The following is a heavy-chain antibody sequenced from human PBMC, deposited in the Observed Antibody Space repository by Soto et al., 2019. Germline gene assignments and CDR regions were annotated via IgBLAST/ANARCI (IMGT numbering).Heavy chain of an antibody. V-gene: IGHV1-18*01. D-gene: IGHD2-15*01. Sequence: ASVKVSCKASGYTFTSYGISWLRQAPGQGLEWMGWISAYNGNTNYAQKLQGRVTMTTDTSTSTAYMELRSLRSDDTAVYYCARELAKDIVVVVAASNWFDPWGQGTLVTVSS. CDR3: ARELAKDIVVVVAASNWFDP. J-gene: IGHJ5*02. CDR1: GYTFTSYG. CDR2: ISAYNGNT.